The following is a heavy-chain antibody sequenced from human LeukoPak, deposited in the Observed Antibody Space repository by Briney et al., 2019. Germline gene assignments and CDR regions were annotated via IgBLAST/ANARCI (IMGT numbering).Heavy chain of an antibody. CDR1: GFTFSSYA. Sequence: PGGSLRLSCAASGFTFSSYAMTWVRQAPGKGLEWVSGISGSGGSTYYADSVKGRFTISRDNSKNTLYLQMNSLRAEDTAVYYCAKDLFALRYFDWAPFDYWGQGTLVTVSS. D-gene: IGHD3-9*01. CDR3: AKDLFALRYFDWAPFDY. J-gene: IGHJ4*02. CDR2: ISGSGGST. V-gene: IGHV3-23*01.